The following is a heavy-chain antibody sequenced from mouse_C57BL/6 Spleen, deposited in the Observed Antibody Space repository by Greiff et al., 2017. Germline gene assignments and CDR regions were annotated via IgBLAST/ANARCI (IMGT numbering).Heavy chain of an antibody. V-gene: IGHV1-19*01. D-gene: IGHD2-5*01. CDR2: INPYNGGT. CDR3: ARRNSNPYYFDY. Sequence: EVQLVESGPVLVKPGASVKMSCKASGYTFTDYYMNWVKQSHGKSLEWIGVINPYNGGTSYNQKFKGKATLTVDKSSSTAYMELNSLTSEDSAVYYCARRNSNPYYFDYWGQGTTLTVSS. J-gene: IGHJ2*01. CDR1: GYTFTDYY.